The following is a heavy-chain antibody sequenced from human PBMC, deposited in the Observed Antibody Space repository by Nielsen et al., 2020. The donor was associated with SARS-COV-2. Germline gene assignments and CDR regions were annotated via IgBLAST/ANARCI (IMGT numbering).Heavy chain of an antibody. D-gene: IGHD6-19*01. J-gene: IGHJ5*02. V-gene: IGHV4-30-2*01. CDR3: ARASSGWNNWFDP. CDR2: IYHSGST. Sequence: SETLSLTCAVSGGSISSGGYSWSWIRQPPGKGLEWIGYIYHSGSTYYNPSLKSRVTISVDTSKNQFSLKLSSVTAADTAVYYCARASSGWNNWFDPWGQGTLVTVSS. CDR1: GGSISSGGYS.